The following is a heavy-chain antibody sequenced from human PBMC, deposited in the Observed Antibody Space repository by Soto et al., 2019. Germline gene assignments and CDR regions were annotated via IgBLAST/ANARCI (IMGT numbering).Heavy chain of an antibody. V-gene: IGHV4-30-4*01. CDR3: ARSYGSGSYNFDY. Sequence: SETLSLTCTVSGGSISSGDYYWSWIRQPPGKGLEWIGYIYYSGSTYYNPSLKSRVTISVDTSKNQFSLKLSSVTAADTAVYYCARSYGSGSYNFDYWGQGTLVTVSS. D-gene: IGHD3-10*01. CDR2: IYYSGST. CDR1: GGSISSGDYY. J-gene: IGHJ4*02.